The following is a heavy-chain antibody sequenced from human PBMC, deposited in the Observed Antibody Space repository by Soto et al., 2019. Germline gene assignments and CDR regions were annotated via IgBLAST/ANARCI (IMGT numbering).Heavy chain of an antibody. J-gene: IGHJ3*02. CDR2: LYPDDSDT. Sequence: PWESLKISCEAGGYRFINYWIGWVRQMPGEGLEGMGILYPDDSDTRYSPSFRGQVTISADKSIGTAYLQWSSLKASDTAMYYCARRACSSSSCDGLMTTVTTDAFDIWGQGTMVTVSS. CDR3: ARRACSSSSCDGLMTTVTTDAFDI. V-gene: IGHV5-51*01. CDR1: GYRFINYW. D-gene: IGHD4-17*01.